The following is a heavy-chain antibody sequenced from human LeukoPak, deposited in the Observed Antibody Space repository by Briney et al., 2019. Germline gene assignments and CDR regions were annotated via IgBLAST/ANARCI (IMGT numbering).Heavy chain of an antibody. CDR3: ARGTGAYYYL. CDR2: IHYSGTT. J-gene: IGHJ3*01. CDR1: GGSISGYY. V-gene: IGHV4-59*01. Sequence: SETLSLTCTVSGGSISGYYWSWFRQPPGKEVEWIGYIHYSGTTNYNPSLRSRVTISVDTSKNHFSLKLSSVTAADTALYYCARGTGAYYYLWGQGTMVTVSS. D-gene: IGHD3-22*01.